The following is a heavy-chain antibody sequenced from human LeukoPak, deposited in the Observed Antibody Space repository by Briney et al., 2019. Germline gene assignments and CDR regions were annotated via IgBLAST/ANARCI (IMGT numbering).Heavy chain of an antibody. CDR2: ISGSGGST. D-gene: IGHD3-3*01. V-gene: IGHV3-23*01. J-gene: IGHJ4*02. CDR3: AKGQARNYDFWSGYQFDY. CDR1: GFTFSSYA. Sequence: GGSLRLSCAASGFTFSSYAMNWVRQAPGKGLEWVSAISGSGGSTYYADSVKGRFTISRDNSKNTLYLQMNSLRAEDTAVYYCAKGQARNYDFWSGYQFDYWGQGTLVTVSS.